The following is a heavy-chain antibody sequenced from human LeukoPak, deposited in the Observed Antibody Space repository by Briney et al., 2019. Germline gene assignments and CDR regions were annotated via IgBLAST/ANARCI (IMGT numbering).Heavy chain of an antibody. J-gene: IGHJ4*02. V-gene: IGHV4-34*01. CDR2: INHSGST. CDR3: ARQASGRQWLVPGEVFFDY. CDR1: GGSFSGYY. D-gene: IGHD6-19*01. Sequence: SETLSLTCAVYGGSFSGYYWSWIRQPPGKGLEWIGEINHSGSTNYNPSLKSRVTISVDTSKNQFSLKLSSVTAADTAVYYCARQASGRQWLVPGEVFFDYWGQGTLVTVSS.